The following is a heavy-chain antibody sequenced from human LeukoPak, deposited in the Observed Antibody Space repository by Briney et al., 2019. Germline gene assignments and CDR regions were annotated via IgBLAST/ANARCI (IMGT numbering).Heavy chain of an antibody. J-gene: IGHJ5*02. Sequence: GGSLRLSCAASGFTFSSSAMNWVRQAPGKGLEWVSYISSSGSTIYYADSVKGRFTISRDNAKNSLYLQMNSLRAEDTAVYYCAREHCSSTSCLKDNWFDPWGQGTLVTVSS. CDR1: GFTFSSSA. CDR3: AREHCSSTSCLKDNWFDP. CDR2: ISSSGSTI. D-gene: IGHD2-2*01. V-gene: IGHV3-48*03.